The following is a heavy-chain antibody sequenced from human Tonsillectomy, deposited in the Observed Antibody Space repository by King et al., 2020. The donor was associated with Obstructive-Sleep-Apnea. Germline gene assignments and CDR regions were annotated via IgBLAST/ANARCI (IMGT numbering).Heavy chain of an antibody. CDR3: ALITGSDY. J-gene: IGHJ4*02. Sequence: VQLVESGGGLVQPGGSLRLSCTVSGISFSNYWMSWVRQAPGKGLEWVANIKKGGSERYYVGAVKGRFTLPRDNAKNSLFLQMNSLRGEETAVYFCALITGSDYWGQGTMVTVSS. D-gene: IGHD1-1*01. CDR2: IKKGGSER. V-gene: IGHV3-7*01. CDR1: GISFSNYW.